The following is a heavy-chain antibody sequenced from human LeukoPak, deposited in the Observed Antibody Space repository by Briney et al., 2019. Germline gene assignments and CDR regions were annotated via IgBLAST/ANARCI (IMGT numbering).Heavy chain of an antibody. CDR2: INHSGST. J-gene: IGHJ4*02. CDR1: GGSFSGYY. V-gene: IGHV4-34*01. D-gene: IGHD2-2*01. Sequence: ESSETLSLTCAVYGGSFSGYYWSWIRQPPGKGLEWIGEINHSGSTNYNPSLKSRVTISVDTSKNQFSLKLSSVTAADTAVYYCARGPLGYCSSTSCSVWGQGTLVTVSS. CDR3: ARGPLGYCSSTSCSV.